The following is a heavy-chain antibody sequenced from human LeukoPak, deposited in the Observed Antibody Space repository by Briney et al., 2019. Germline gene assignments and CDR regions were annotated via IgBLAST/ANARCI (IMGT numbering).Heavy chain of an antibody. CDR1: GGSITSYY. CDR2: LYYSGYS. J-gene: IGHJ4*02. V-gene: IGHV4-59*08. D-gene: IGHD4-17*01. CDR3: ARHNIASDGARLFDF. Sequence: AETLSLTCTVSGGSITSYYWAWLRQPPGKGLEWIGYLYYSGYSKYNPSLTSRVSMSVDTSKNQFSLKLTSVTAADTAVYYCARHNIASDGARLFDFWGRGTLVTVSS.